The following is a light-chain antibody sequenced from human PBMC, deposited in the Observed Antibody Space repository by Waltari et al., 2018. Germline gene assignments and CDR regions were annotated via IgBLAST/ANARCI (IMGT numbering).Light chain of an antibody. CDR1: SSDVGNYDL. J-gene: IGLJ1*01. CDR3: CSYAGLGTYV. Sequence: QSALTQPASVSGTPGQSITISRTGTSSDVGNYDLGSWSQQHPGKAPKLLVCEVIKRPSGVSSRFSGSKSGNTASLTISGLQAEDEADYYCCSYAGLGTYVFGSGTKVTVL. V-gene: IGLV2-23*02. CDR2: EVI.